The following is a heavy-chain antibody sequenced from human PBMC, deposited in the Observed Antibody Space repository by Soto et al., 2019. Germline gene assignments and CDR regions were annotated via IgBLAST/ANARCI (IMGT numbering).Heavy chain of an antibody. V-gene: IGHV1-18*04. D-gene: IGHD6-19*01. CDR3: ARLGSEYSSGWYYYFDY. Sequence: ASVKVSCKASGYTFTSYGISWVRQAPGQGLEWMGWISAYNGNTNYAQKLQGRVTMTTDTSTSTAYMELRSLRSDDTAVYYCARLGSEYSSGWYYYFDYWGQGTLVTVSS. CDR1: GYTFTSYG. J-gene: IGHJ4*02. CDR2: ISAYNGNT.